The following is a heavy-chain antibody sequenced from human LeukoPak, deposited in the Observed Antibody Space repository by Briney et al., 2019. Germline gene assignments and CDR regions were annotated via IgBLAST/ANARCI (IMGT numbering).Heavy chain of an antibody. V-gene: IGHV1-24*01. CDR3: ATASMIVVVSFSTDAFDI. CDR2: FDPEDGET. CDR1: GYTLTELS. D-gene: IGHD3-22*01. J-gene: IGHJ3*02. Sequence: ASVKVSCKVSGYTLTELSMHWVRQAPGKGLEWMGGFDPEDGETIYAQKFQGRVTMTEDTSTDIAYMELSSLRSEDTAVYYCATASMIVVVSFSTDAFDIWGQGTMVTVSS.